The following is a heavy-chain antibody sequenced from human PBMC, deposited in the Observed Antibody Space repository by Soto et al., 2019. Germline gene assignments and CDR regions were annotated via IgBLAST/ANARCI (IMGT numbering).Heavy chain of an antibody. CDR3: ARDRFYSNYADYYYYYGMDV. Sequence: SETLSLTCTVSGGSISSYYWSWIRQPPGKGLGWIGYIYYSGSTNYNPSLKSRVTISVDTSKNQFSLKLSSVTAADTAVYYCARDRFYSNYADYYYYYGMDVWGQGTTVTVSS. V-gene: IGHV4-59*01. D-gene: IGHD4-4*01. CDR1: GGSISSYY. J-gene: IGHJ6*02. CDR2: IYYSGST.